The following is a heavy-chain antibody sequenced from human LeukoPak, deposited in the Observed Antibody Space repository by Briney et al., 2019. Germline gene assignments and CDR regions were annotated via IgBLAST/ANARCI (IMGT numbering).Heavy chain of an antibody. J-gene: IGHJ4*02. Sequence: GASVNVSCKASGYTFTGNGITWVRQAPGQGLEWMGWISGYNGNTVYAQMFQGRVTMTTDTSTSTAYMEVTNLRSDDTAMYYCARSGHCSGADCYAEGIDYWGQGTLVTVSS. D-gene: IGHD2-2*01. CDR1: GYTFTGNG. V-gene: IGHV1-18*01. CDR3: ARSGHCSGADCYAEGIDY. CDR2: ISGYNGNT.